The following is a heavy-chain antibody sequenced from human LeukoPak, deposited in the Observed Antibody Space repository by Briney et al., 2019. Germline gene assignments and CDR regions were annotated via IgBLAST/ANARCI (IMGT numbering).Heavy chain of an antibody. V-gene: IGHV4-4*07. D-gene: IGHD3-3*01. CDR2: IYTSGST. CDR1: GGSFSSYY. Sequence: PSETLSLTCTVSGGSFSSYYWSWIRQPAGKGLEWIGRIYTSGSTNYNPSLKSRVTMSVDTSKNQFSLKLSSVTAADTAVYYCARDSHYDFWSGYYTGMGGHYYYYMDVWNKGTTVTVSS. J-gene: IGHJ6*03. CDR3: ARDSHYDFWSGYYTGMGGHYYYYMDV.